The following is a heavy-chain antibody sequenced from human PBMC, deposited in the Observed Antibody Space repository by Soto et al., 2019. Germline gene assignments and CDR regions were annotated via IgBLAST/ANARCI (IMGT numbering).Heavy chain of an antibody. CDR1: GFTFSSYA. D-gene: IGHD3-10*01. Sequence: EVQLVESGGGLVQPGGSLRLSCAASGFTFSSYAMYWVRQAPGKGLEYVSAISGSGDSIYYANFVKGRFTISRDNSKNTLYLQMGSLRAEDMAVYYCARRGYGLYFAYWGQGTLVTVSS. V-gene: IGHV3-64*01. J-gene: IGHJ4*02. CDR3: ARRGYGLYFAY. CDR2: ISGSGDSI.